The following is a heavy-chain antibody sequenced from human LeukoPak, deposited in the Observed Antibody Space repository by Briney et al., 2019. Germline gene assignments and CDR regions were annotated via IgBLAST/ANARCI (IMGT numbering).Heavy chain of an antibody. CDR2: INPNTGAT. V-gene: IGHV1-2*02. CDR3: ARSRYCSSTSCSRDDY. CDR1: GYTFTGYY. Sequence: ASVKVSCKASGYTFTGYYMHWVRQAPGQGLEWMGWINPNTGATNYAQKFQGRVTMTTDTSTSTAYMELRSLRSDDTAVYYCARSRYCSSTSCSRDDYWGQGTLVTVSS. J-gene: IGHJ4*02. D-gene: IGHD2-2*01.